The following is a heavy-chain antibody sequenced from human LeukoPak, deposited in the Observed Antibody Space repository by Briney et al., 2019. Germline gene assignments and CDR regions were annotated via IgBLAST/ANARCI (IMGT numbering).Heavy chain of an antibody. V-gene: IGHV3-11*01. CDR3: ARPGDTSGYLVNFDY. J-gene: IGHJ4*02. CDR1: GFSFSDYY. D-gene: IGHD3-22*01. Sequence: GGSLRLSCAASGFSFSDYYMSWVRQAPGKGLQWVSYISSSGGAMYYADSVKGRFTVSRDNAKNSLFLQMNSLRVEDTAVYYCARPGDTSGYLVNFDYWGQGALVTVSS. CDR2: ISSSGGAM.